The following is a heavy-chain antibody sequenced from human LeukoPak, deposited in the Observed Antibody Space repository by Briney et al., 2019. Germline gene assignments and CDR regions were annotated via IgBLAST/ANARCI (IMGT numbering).Heavy chain of an antibody. Sequence: PGRSLRLSCAASGFTVSSNYMSWDRQAPGKGLEWVSVIYSGGSTYYADSVKGRFTISRDNSKNTLYLQMNSLRAEDTAVYYCARDATAGYSSGWGQGTLVTVSS. CDR1: GFTVSSNY. J-gene: IGHJ4*02. D-gene: IGHD6-19*01. CDR3: ARDATAGYSSG. CDR2: IYSGGST. V-gene: IGHV3-66*02.